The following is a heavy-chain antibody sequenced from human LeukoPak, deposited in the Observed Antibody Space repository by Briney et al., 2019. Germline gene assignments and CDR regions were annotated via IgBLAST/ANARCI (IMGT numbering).Heavy chain of an antibody. CDR2: INPSGGST. CDR3: AIIAVAGKFDC. J-gene: IGHJ4*02. V-gene: IGHV1-46*01. D-gene: IGHD6-19*01. CDR1: GYTFTSYY. Sequence: ASVKVSCKASGYTFTSYYMHRVRQAPGQGLEWMGIINPSGGSTSYAQKFQGRVTMTRDMSTSTVYMELSSLRSGDTAVYYCAIIAVAGKFDCWGQGTLVTVSS.